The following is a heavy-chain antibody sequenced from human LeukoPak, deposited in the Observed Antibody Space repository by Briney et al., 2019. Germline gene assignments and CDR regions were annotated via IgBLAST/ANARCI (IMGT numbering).Heavy chain of an antibody. Sequence: GESLKISCRAAGYTFTNYWIGWVRQMPGKGLEWMGIMYPGDSDTRYSPSFQGQVTLSAAKSVSTAYLQWSSLKASDTAMYYCAASTYGSGAYVGFDSWGQGTLVTVSS. V-gene: IGHV5-51*01. CDR3: AASTYGSGAYVGFDS. J-gene: IGHJ4*02. CDR1: GYTFTNYW. CDR2: MYPGDSDT. D-gene: IGHD3-10*01.